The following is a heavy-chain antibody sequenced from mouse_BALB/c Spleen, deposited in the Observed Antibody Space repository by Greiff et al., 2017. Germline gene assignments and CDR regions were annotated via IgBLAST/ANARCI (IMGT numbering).Heavy chain of an antibody. CDR1: GFSLTSYD. J-gene: IGHJ4*01. V-gene: IGHV2-9-2*01. Sequence: QVQLQQSGPGLVAPSQSLSITCTVSGFSLTSYDISWIRQPPGKGLEWLGVIWTGGGTNYNSAFMSRLSISKDNSKSQVFLKMNSLQTDDTAIYYCVRDGYAMDYWGQGTSVTVSS. CDR2: IWTGGGT. CDR3: VRDGYAMDY.